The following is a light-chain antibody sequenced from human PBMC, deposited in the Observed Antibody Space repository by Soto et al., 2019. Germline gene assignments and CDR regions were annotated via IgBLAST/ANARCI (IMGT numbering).Light chain of an antibody. CDR2: DVS. V-gene: IGLV2-14*01. CDR1: SSDVGGYNY. Sequence: QSVLTQPASVSGSPGQSITISCTGTSSDVGGYNYVSWYQQHPGKAPKLMIYDVSNRPSGVSNRFSGSKSGNTASLTISGLQAEDEADYYCSSYTSSSTRDFGGGTKLTVL. J-gene: IGLJ2*01. CDR3: SSYTSSSTRD.